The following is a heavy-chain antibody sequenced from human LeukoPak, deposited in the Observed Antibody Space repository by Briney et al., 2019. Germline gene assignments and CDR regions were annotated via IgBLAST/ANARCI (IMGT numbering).Heavy chain of an antibody. CDR1: GFTFSSYW. J-gene: IGHJ4*02. V-gene: IGHV3-7*01. D-gene: IGHD6-13*01. Sequence: GGSLRLSCAASGFTFSSYWMSWVRQAPGKGLEWVANIKQDGSEKYYVDSVKGRSTISRDNAKNSLYLQMNSLRAEDTAVYYCARDGYSSNWYFDYWGQGTLVTVSS. CDR2: IKQDGSEK. CDR3: ARDGYSSNWYFDY.